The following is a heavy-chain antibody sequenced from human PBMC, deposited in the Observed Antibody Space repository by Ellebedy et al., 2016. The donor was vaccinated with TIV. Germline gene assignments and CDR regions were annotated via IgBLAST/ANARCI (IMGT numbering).Heavy chain of an antibody. J-gene: IGHJ6*02. CDR3: ARPYYYDTPGGLYGMDV. CDR2: IIPILGIA. D-gene: IGHD3-22*01. CDR1: GGTFSSYA. Sequence: SVKVSXXASGGTFSSYAISWVRQAPGQGLEWMGRIIPILGIANYAQKFQGRVTITADKSTSTAYMELSSLRSEDTAVYYCARPYYYDTPGGLYGMDVWGQGTTVTVSS. V-gene: IGHV1-69*04.